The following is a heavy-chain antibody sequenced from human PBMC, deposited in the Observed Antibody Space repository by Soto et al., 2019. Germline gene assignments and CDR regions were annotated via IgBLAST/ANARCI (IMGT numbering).Heavy chain of an antibody. CDR2: TYYRSKWYF. J-gene: IGHJ6*03. Sequence: SQTLSLTCAISGDSVSSTSAGWNCIRQTPSRGLEWLGRTYYRSKWYFNYAVSVESRITINPDTSKNQFSLQLSSVTPDDTAVYYCARGSWDDVSGHYYMDVWGKGTTVTVSS. CDR3: ARGSWDDVSGHYYMDV. CDR1: GDSVSSTSAG. D-gene: IGHD1-1*01. V-gene: IGHV6-1*01.